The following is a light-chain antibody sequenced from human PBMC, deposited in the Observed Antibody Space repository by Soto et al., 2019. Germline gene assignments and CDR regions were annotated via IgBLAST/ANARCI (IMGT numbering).Light chain of an antibody. CDR3: PQYDNLPPFT. J-gene: IGKJ3*01. CDR1: QDISNY. CDR2: DAS. Sequence: DIQMTQSPSSLSASVGDRVTITCQASQDISNYLNWYQQKPGKAPKHLIYDASKLETGVPSRFSGSGSGTDFTFTISSLQPEDIATYYCPQYDNLPPFTFGPGTKVDIK. V-gene: IGKV1-33*01.